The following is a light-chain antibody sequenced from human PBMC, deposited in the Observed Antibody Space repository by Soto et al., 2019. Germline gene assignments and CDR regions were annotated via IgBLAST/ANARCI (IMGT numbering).Light chain of an antibody. CDR3: QQRLHWPPIT. V-gene: IGKV3-11*01. CDR1: QSVSSY. CDR2: DAS. Sequence: EIVLTQSPATLSLSPGERTTLSCRASQSVSSYLAWYQQKPGQAPRLLIYDASNRATGIPARFSGSGSGTDFTLTISILEPEDFAVYYCQQRLHWPPITFGQGTRLEIK. J-gene: IGKJ5*01.